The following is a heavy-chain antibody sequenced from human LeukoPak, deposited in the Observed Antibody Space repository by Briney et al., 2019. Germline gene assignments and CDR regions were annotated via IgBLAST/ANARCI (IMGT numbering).Heavy chain of an antibody. CDR2: MNPNSGNT. D-gene: IGHD2-2*01. J-gene: IGHJ5*02. Sequence: ASVKVSCKASGYTFTSYDINWVRQATGQGLEWMGSMNPNSGNTGYAHKFQGRATTPRNTSIRTAYMELSSLRAEDTAVYYRARVMDCSSTSCGFDPWGQVTLVTVSS. CDR1: GYTFTSYD. CDR3: ARVMDCSSTSCGFDP. V-gene: IGHV1-8*03.